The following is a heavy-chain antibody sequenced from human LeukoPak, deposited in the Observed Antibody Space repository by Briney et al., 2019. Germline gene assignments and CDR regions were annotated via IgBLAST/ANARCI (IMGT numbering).Heavy chain of an antibody. D-gene: IGHD6-6*01. J-gene: IGHJ6*03. V-gene: IGHV4-61*02. Sequence: SQTLSLTCTVSGGSISSGSYYWSWNRQPAGKGLEWIGRIYTSGSTNYNPSLKSRVTISVDTSKNQFSLKLSSVTAADMAVYYCARDYSSSSPYYYYMDVWGKGTTVTVSS. CDR1: GGSISSGSYY. CDR3: ARDYSSSSPYYYYMDV. CDR2: IYTSGST.